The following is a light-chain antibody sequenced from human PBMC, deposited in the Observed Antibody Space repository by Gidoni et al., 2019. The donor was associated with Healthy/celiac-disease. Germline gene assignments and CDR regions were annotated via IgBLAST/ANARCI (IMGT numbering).Light chain of an antibody. J-gene: IGKJ5*01. V-gene: IGKV2D-29*01. Sequence: ENVMSQHPLSPSFAPRPEAAIACNTSTSRMHSDGKTYLSWYLQKPGQPPQLLIYDASNRFSGVPDRFSGSGSGTDFTLNISRVEAEDVAVYYCMQNIQLPITFGQGTRLEIK. CDR1: TSRMHSDGKTY. CDR2: DAS. CDR3: MQNIQLPIT.